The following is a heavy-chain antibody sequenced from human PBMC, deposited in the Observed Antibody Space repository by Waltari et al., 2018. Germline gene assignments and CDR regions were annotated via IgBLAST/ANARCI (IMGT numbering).Heavy chain of an antibody. Sequence: QLQLQESGPGLVKPSETLSLTCTVSGGSISSSSYYWGWIRQPPGKGLEWIGGIHYRGSTYHNPSLKSRVTISVDTSKNQFSLKLSSVTAADTAVYYCARVKAAASRGYYFDYWGQGTLVTVSS. J-gene: IGHJ4*02. V-gene: IGHV4-39*07. CDR3: ARVKAAASRGYYFDY. CDR1: GGSISSSSYY. CDR2: IHYRGST. D-gene: IGHD6-13*01.